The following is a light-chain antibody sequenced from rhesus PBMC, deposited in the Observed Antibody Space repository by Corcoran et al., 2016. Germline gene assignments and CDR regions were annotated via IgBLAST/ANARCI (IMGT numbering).Light chain of an antibody. J-gene: IGKJ3*01. CDR3: QHGYGTPFT. V-gene: IGKV1-74*01. Sequence: DIQMTQSPSSLSASVGDRVTITCRATENVKNYLNWYQQKPGKSPKLLFYKASTLQSWVPSMFSGSVSGTDYPFTISSLQPEDVTTYYCQHGYGTPFTFGPGTKLDIK. CDR1: ENVKNY. CDR2: KAS.